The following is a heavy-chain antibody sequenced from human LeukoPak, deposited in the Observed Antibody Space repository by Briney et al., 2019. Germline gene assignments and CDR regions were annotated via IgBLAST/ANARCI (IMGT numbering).Heavy chain of an antibody. D-gene: IGHD2-8*01. CDR2: ISGSGSDI. J-gene: IGHJ4*01. CDR1: GFGFSDSY. CDR3: STDPRLLIY. V-gene: IGHV3-11*01. Sequence: GGSLRLSCVVSGFGFSDSYMTWIRQTPGKGLEWLAYISGSGSDICYADSVKGRFTISRDNAKNSLYLQMNSLRPDDTALYYCSTDPRLLIYWGHGTLVTVSS.